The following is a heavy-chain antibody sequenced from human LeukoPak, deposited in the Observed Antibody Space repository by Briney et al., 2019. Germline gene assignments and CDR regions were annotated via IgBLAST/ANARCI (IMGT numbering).Heavy chain of an antibody. CDR3: ARGGDDFWSGYVSY. CDR2: INPNSGGT. J-gene: IGHJ4*02. Sequence: GASVKVSCKASGYTFTGYYMHWVRQAPGQGLEWMGWINPNSGGTNYAQKFQGRVTMTRDTSISTAYMELSRLRSDDTAVYYCARGGDDFWSGYVSYWAQGTLVTVSS. D-gene: IGHD3-3*01. V-gene: IGHV1-2*02. CDR1: GYTFTGYY.